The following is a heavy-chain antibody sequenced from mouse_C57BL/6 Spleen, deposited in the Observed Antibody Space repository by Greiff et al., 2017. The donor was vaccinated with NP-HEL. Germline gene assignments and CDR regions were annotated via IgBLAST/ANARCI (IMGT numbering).Heavy chain of an antibody. CDR2: INPYNGGT. V-gene: IGHV1-19*01. J-gene: IGHJ4*01. CDR1: GYTFTDYY. Sequence: EVQLQQSGPVLVKPGASVKMSCKASGYTFTDYYMNWVKQSHGKSLEWIGVINPYNGGTSYNQKFKGKATLTVDKSSSTAYMELTSLTSEDSAVYYCARWGPPYAMDYWGQGTSVTVSS. CDR3: ARWGPPYAMDY.